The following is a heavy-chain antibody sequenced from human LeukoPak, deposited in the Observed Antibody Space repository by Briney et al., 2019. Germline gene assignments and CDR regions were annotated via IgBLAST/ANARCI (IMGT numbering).Heavy chain of an antibody. CDR1: GLTFSNYG. V-gene: IGHV3-30*02. CDR3: ARGRAVRPNSYFDL. D-gene: IGHD6-6*01. J-gene: IGHJ2*01. CDR2: IEYDGRSI. Sequence: TGGSLRLSCAASGLTFSNYGMNWVRQAPGKGLQWVAFIEYDGRSIYYTDSVKGRFTISRDNSKSTLYLQMTYLRAEDTAVYFCARGRAVRPNSYFDLWGRGTLVTVSS.